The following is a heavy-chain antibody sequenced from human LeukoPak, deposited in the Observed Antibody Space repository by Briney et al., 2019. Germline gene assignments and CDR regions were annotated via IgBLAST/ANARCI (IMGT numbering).Heavy chain of an antibody. CDR1: GLTFSTYW. V-gene: IGHV3-74*03. D-gene: IGHD6-19*01. CDR2: INPDGSIR. J-gene: IGHJ4*02. CDR3: ATKQWLAPPPDS. Sequence: PGGSLRLSCAASGLTFSTYWMHWARQAPGKGLAWVARINPDGSIRTYANSVQGRVTISRDTAKDTLFLQMNSVRDEDTAVYYCATKQWLAPPPDSWGQGTPVTVSS.